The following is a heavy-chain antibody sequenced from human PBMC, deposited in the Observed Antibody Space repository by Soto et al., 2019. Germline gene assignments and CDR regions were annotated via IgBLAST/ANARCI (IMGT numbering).Heavy chain of an antibody. Sequence: QVQLVESGGGVVQPGRSLRLSCAASGFTFSSYAMHWVRQAPGKGLECVAVISYDGSNKYYADSVKGRFTISRDNSKNTLYLQMNRLRSEDTAVYYCARGPRDTYYYDSSGYYYAYWGQGTLVTVSS. J-gene: IGHJ4*02. D-gene: IGHD3-22*01. V-gene: IGHV3-30-3*01. CDR2: ISYDGSNK. CDR1: GFTFSSYA. CDR3: ARGPRDTYYYDSSGYYYAY.